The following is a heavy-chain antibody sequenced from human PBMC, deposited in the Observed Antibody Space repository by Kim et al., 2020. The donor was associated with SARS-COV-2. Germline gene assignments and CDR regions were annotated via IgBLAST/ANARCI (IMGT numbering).Heavy chain of an antibody. Sequence: SETLSLTCTVSGGSISSGGYYWSWIRQHPGKGLEWIGYIYYSGSTYYNPSLKSRVTISVDTSKNQFSLKLSSVTAADTAVYYCARADRERITGATGYFDLWGRGTLVTVSS. V-gene: IGHV4-31*03. CDR1: GGSISSGGYY. CDR2: IYYSGST. CDR3: ARADRERITGATGYFDL. J-gene: IGHJ2*01. D-gene: IGHD1-26*01.